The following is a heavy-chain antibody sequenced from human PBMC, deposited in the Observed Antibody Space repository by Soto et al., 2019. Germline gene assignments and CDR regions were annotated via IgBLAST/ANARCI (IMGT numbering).Heavy chain of an antibody. J-gene: IGHJ5*02. D-gene: IGHD6-13*01. CDR3: ARQAAAPGIDLWFDP. Sequence: TLSLTCTVSGGSISSGGYYWSWIRQHPGKGLEWIGYIYYSGSTYYNPSLKSRVTISVDTSKNQFSLKLSSVTAADTAVYYCARQAAAPGIDLWFDPWGQGTLVTVSS. V-gene: IGHV4-31*03. CDR2: IYYSGST. CDR1: GGSISSGGYY.